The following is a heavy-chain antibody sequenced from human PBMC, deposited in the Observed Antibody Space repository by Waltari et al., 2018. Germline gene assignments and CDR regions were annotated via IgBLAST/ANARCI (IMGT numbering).Heavy chain of an antibody. J-gene: IGHJ4*02. D-gene: IGHD1-26*01. CDR2: MSPNSGNT. V-gene: IGHV1-8*01. CDR3: ARDIVGATISNVFDY. CDR1: GYTFTSYD. Sequence: QVQLVQSGAEVKKPGASVKVSCKASGYTFTSYDINWVRQATGQGPEWMGWMSPNSGNTGYAQKFQGRVTMTRDTSISTAYMELSRLRSDDTAVYYCARDIVGATISNVFDYWGQGTLVTVSS.